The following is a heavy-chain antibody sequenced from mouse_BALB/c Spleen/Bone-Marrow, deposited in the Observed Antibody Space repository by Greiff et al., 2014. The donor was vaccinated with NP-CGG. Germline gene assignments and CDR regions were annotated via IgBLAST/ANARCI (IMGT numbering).Heavy chain of an antibody. V-gene: IGHV1-18*01. CDR2: INPYNGGT. CDR1: GYSFTGYT. J-gene: IGHJ4*01. D-gene: IGHD1-1*01. Sequence: VQLQQSGPELVKPGASMKISCKASGYSFTGYTMNWVKQSHGKNLEWIGLINPYNGGTNYNQKFKDKATLTVDKSSSTAYMELLSLTSEDSAVYYCARRVYYGSSNDYAMDYWGQGTSVTVSS. CDR3: ARRVYYGSSNDYAMDY.